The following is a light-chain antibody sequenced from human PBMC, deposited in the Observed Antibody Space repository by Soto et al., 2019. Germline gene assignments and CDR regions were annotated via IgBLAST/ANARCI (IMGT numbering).Light chain of an antibody. CDR2: KAS. J-gene: IGKJ1*01. CDR3: QQYNSYPWT. CDR1: QSISSW. V-gene: IGKV1-5*03. Sequence: DIQMTQSPSSLSASVVERVTITFRASQSISSWLAWYQQKPGKAPKLLIYKASSLESGVPSRFSGSGSGTEFTLTISSLQPDDFATYYCQQYNSYPWTFGQGTKVDIK.